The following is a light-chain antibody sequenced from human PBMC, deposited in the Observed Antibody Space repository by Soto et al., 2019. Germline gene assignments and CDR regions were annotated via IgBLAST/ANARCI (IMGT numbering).Light chain of an antibody. V-gene: IGKV3-20*01. CDR3: QQYDSSPRT. CDR1: QSVSSY. CDR2: GVS. J-gene: IGKJ1*01. Sequence: SVLTQSPATLSLSPWERATLSCMASQSVSSYLAWYQQKPGQAPRPLIYGVSSRATGIPDRFSGSGSGTDFTLTISRLEPEDFAVYYCQQYDSSPRTFGQGTKVDIK.